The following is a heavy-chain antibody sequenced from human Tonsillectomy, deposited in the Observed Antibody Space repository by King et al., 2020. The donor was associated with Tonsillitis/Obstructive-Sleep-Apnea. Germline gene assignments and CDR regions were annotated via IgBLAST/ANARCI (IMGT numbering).Heavy chain of an antibody. CDR3: ARGGGHSYGFLDY. J-gene: IGHJ4*02. CDR1: GFTFSNYW. V-gene: IGHV3-74*01. CDR2: INSAGSST. D-gene: IGHD5-18*01. Sequence: VQLVESGGGLVQPGGSLRLSCAASGFTFSNYWMHWVRHAPGKGLVWVSRINSAGSSTSYADSVKGRFTISRDNARNTLYLQMDSLRAEDTAVYYCARGGGHSYGFLDYWGQGTLVTVSS.